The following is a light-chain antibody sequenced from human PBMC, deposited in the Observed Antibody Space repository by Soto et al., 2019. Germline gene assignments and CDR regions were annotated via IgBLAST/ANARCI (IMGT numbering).Light chain of an antibody. Sequence: QSALTQPRSVSGSPGQSVTISCTGTSSDVGGYNHVSWYQQHPGKAPKLMISDVSKRPSGVPDRFSGSKSGNTASLTISGLQVEDEADYYCCSFSRSFTDYVFGGGTKVTVL. V-gene: IGLV2-11*01. CDR1: SSDVGGYNH. J-gene: IGLJ1*01. CDR2: DVS. CDR3: CSFSRSFTDYV.